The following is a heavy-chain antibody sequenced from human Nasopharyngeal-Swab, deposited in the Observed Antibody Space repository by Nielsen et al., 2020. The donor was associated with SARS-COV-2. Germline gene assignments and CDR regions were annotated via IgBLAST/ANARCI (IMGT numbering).Heavy chain of an antibody. CDR1: GFTFSDYY. CDR2: IRSSSSYT. CDR3: PRVFVGSNVDY. Sequence: GESLKISCAASGFTFSDYYMSWIRQAPGKGLEWVSYIRSSSSYTNYADSVKGRFPISRENAKNSLYLQMNSLRAEDTAVYYCPRVFVGSNVDYWGQGTLVTVSS. J-gene: IGHJ4*02. D-gene: IGHD6-13*01. V-gene: IGHV3-11*06.